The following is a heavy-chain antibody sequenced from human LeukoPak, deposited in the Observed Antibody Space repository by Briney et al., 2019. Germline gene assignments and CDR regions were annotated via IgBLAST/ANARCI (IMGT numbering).Heavy chain of an antibody. D-gene: IGHD2-15*01. CDR1: GGSISSGGYS. V-gene: IGHV4-30-2*05. CDR3: ARVMRDCSGGSCYIFDY. J-gene: IGHJ4*02. Sequence: SSETLSLTCAVSGGSISSGGYSWSWIRQPPGKGLEWIGYIYHSGSTYYNPSLKSRVTISVDTSKNQFSLKLSSVTAADTAVYYCARVMRDCSGGSCYIFDYWGQGTLVTVSS. CDR2: IYHSGST.